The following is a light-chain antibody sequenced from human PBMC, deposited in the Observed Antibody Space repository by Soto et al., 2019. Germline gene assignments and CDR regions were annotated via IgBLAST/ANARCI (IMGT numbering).Light chain of an antibody. CDR3: QQYGSSPLT. V-gene: IGKV3-20*01. J-gene: IGKJ4*01. Sequence: EIVLTQSPGTLSLSPGERATLSCRASQSVSSSYLAWYQQKPGQAPKVLIYRASSRATGSPDRFSDSGSGTDFTLTISTLEAEDFAVYYCQQYGSSPLTFGGGTKVEIK. CDR1: QSVSSSY. CDR2: RAS.